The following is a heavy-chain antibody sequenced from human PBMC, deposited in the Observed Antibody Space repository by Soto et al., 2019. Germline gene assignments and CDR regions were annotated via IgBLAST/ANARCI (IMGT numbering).Heavy chain of an antibody. V-gene: IGHV3-23*01. J-gene: IGHJ4*02. CDR1: GFTFSSYA. D-gene: IGHD5-12*01. Sequence: EVQLLESGGGLVQPGGSLRLSCAASGFTFSSYAMSWVRQAPGKGLEWVSSITGSAGSTYYADAVKGRFTISRDNSQNPLYLQMNSLGAEDTAVYSCAKDPHIWLRFDLGYWGQGPLVTVSS. CDR2: ITGSAGST. CDR3: AKDPHIWLRFDLGY.